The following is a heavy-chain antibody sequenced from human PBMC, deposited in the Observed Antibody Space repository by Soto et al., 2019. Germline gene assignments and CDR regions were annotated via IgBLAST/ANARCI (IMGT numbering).Heavy chain of an antibody. CDR3: ARVVGRDNNEDYYDSSGYLDY. CDR2: IIPIFGTA. J-gene: IGHJ4*02. CDR1: GGTFSSYA. Sequence: SVKVSCKASGGTFSSYAISWVRQAPGQGLEWMGGIIPIFGTANYAQKFQGRVTITADESTSTAYMELSSLRSEDTAVYYCARVVGRDNNEDYYDSSGYLDYWGQGTLVTVSS. D-gene: IGHD3-22*01. V-gene: IGHV1-69*13.